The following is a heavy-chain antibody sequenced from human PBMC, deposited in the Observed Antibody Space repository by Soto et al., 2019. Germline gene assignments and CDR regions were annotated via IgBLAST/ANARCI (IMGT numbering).Heavy chain of an antibody. CDR2: IIPIFGTA. Sequence: SVKVSCKASGGTFSSYAISWVRQAPGQGLEWMGGIIPIFGTANYAQKFQGRVTITADKSTSTAYMELSSLRSEDTAVYYCARVRFDRYQLPSSRDDYWGQGTLVTVSS. D-gene: IGHD2-2*01. CDR3: ARVRFDRYQLPSSRDDY. J-gene: IGHJ4*02. CDR1: GGTFSSYA. V-gene: IGHV1-69*06.